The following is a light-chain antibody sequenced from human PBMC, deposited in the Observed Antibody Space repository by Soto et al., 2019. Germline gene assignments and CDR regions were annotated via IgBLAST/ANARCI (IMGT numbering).Light chain of an antibody. V-gene: IGKV3-20*01. Sequence: TQSPGTLSFSPGERATLSCRSVQSVTSIYLAWYQQKPGQAPRLLIYGTSFRASGIPDRFSGSGSGTDFTLTISRLEPEDFAVFYCQQYGTSPLTFGGGTKVDIK. CDR1: QSVTSIY. CDR3: QQYGTSPLT. CDR2: GTS. J-gene: IGKJ4*01.